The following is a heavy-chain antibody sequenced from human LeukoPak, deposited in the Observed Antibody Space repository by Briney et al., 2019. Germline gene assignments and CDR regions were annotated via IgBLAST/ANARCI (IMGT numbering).Heavy chain of an antibody. V-gene: IGHV3-48*03. CDR3: ARDGEGCTSTSCYEWFDY. J-gene: IGHJ4*02. CDR2: ISSSGSTI. CDR1: GFTSSSYE. D-gene: IGHD2-2*01. Sequence: SGGSLRLSCAASGFTSSSYEMNWVRQAPGKGLEGGSYISSSGSTIYYADSVKGRFTISRDNAKNSLYLQMNSLRAEDTAIYYCARDGEGCTSTSCYEWFDYWGQGTLVTVSS.